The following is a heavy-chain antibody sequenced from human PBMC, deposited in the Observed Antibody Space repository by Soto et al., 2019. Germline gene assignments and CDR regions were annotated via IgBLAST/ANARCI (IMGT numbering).Heavy chain of an antibody. V-gene: IGHV4-59*08. CDR1: GGSISSYY. J-gene: IGHJ5*01. CDR2: IYYSGST. Sequence: CTVSGGSISSYYWSWIRQPPGKGLEWIGYIYYSGSTNYNPSRGHVTFSVDKSIGTVYLHWSSLKASDTAMYFCARHIPADGWAFGFWGQGTLVTVSS. D-gene: IGHD6-13*01. CDR3: ARHIPADGWAFGF.